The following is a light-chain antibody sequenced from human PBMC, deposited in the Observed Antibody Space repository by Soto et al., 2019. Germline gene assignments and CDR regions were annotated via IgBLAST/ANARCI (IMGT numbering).Light chain of an antibody. Sequence: QSVLTQSPSASASLGASVKLTCTLSTGHRTYAIAWHQQQPEKGPQFLMKINSDGSHRKGDGIPDRFSGSSSGAERYLTISSLQSEDEADYYSQTWGTGIHVVFGGGTKLTVL. CDR3: QTWGTGIHVV. V-gene: IGLV4-69*01. J-gene: IGLJ2*01. CDR1: TGHRTYA. CDR2: INSDGSH.